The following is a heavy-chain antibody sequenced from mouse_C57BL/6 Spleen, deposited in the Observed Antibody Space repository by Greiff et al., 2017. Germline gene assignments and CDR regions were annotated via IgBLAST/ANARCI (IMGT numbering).Heavy chain of an antibody. CDR2: INPYNGGT. J-gene: IGHJ4*01. V-gene: IGHV1-19*01. CDR1: GYTFTDYY. Sequence: EVQLVESGPVLVKPGASVKMSCKASGYTFTDYYMNWVKQSHGKSLEWIGVINPYNGGTSYNQKFKGKATLTVDKSSSTAYMELNSLTSEDSAVYYCARSRDGYSYYAMDYWGQGTSVTVSS. CDR3: ARSRDGYSYYAMDY. D-gene: IGHD2-3*01.